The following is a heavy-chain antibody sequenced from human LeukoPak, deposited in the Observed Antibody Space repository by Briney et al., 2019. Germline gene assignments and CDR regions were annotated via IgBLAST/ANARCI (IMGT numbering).Heavy chain of an antibody. CDR2: IKHDGSET. Sequence: GGSLRLSCAPSGFIFSNYWMSWVRQAPGKGLEWVANIKHDGSETYYVDSVKGRFTISRDNAKNSLYLQMNSLRAEDTAVYYCARGSLVHYYGSGSYRIRAGFDSWGQGTLVTVSS. V-gene: IGHV3-7*01. J-gene: IGHJ4*02. CDR1: GFIFSNYW. CDR3: ARGSLVHYYGSGSYRIRAGFDS. D-gene: IGHD3-10*01.